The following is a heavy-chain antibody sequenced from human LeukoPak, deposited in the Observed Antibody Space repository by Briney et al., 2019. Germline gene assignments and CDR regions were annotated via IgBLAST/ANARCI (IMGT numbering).Heavy chain of an antibody. J-gene: IGHJ6*02. CDR1: GDSVSSGGYY. V-gene: IGHV4-61*08. D-gene: IGHD1-26*01. Sequence: PSETLSLTCTVSGDSVSSGGYYWSWIRQPPGKGLEWIGYIYYNGNTNYSPSLKSRVTMSVDTSKNLFSLKVSSVTAADTAVYYCARGRSNYYGMDVWGQGTTVTVSS. CDR3: ARGRSNYYGMDV. CDR2: IYYNGNT.